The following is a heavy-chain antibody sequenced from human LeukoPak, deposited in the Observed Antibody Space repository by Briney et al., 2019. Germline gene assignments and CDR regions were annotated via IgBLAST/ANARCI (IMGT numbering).Heavy chain of an antibody. J-gene: IGHJ4*02. Sequence: GGSLRLSCAASGFTFSDYYMSWIRQAPGKGLEWVSYISSSGSTIYYADSVKGRFTISRDNAKNSLYLQMNSLRAEDTAVYYCARDLLYKDTAMVPGGYWGQGTLVTVSS. V-gene: IGHV3-11*01. CDR2: ISSSGSTI. D-gene: IGHD5-18*01. CDR3: ARDLLYKDTAMVPGGY. CDR1: GFTFSDYY.